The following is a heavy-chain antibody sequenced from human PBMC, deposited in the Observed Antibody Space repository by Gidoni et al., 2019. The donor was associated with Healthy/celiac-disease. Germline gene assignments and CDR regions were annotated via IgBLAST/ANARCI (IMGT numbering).Heavy chain of an antibody. CDR2: IYYSGST. D-gene: IGHD3-22*01. CDR1: GGSISSHY. J-gene: IGHJ4*02. V-gene: IGHV4-59*11. CDR3: ARAAVNYDRSGYYYVGPFFDY. Sequence: QVQLQESGPGLVKPSEPLSLTCTVSGGSISSHYWSWIRQPPGKGLEWIGYIYYSGSTNYNPSLKSRVTISVDTSKNQFSLKLSSVTAADTAVYYCARAAVNYDRSGYYYVGPFFDYWGQGTLVTVSS.